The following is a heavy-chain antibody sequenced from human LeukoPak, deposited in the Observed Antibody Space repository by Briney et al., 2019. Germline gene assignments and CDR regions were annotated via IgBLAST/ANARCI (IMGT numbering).Heavy chain of an antibody. Sequence: GRSLRLSCAASGFTFSSYAMSWVRQAPGKGLEWVSAISGSGGSTYYADSVKGRFTISRDNSKNTLYLQMNSLRAEDTAVYYCAHVMRTGWYPLEWGQGTLVTVSS. CDR3: AHVMRTGWYPLE. CDR2: ISGSGGST. D-gene: IGHD6-19*01. CDR1: GFTFSSYA. J-gene: IGHJ4*02. V-gene: IGHV3-23*01.